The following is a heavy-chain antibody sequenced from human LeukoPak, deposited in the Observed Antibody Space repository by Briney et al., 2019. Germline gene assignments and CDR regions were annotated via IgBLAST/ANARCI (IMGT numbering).Heavy chain of an antibody. CDR1: GYTFTGCY. CDR3: ARDSGYDSSGNPTFDY. CDR2: INPNSGGT. Sequence: GASVKVSCKASGYTFTGCYMHWVRQAPGQGLEWMGWINPNSGGTNYAQKFQGRVTMTRDTSISTAYMELSRLRSDDTAVYYCARDSGYDSSGNPTFDYWGQGTLVTVSS. J-gene: IGHJ4*02. V-gene: IGHV1-2*02. D-gene: IGHD3-22*01.